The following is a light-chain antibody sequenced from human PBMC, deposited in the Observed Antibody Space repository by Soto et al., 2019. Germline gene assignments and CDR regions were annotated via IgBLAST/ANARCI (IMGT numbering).Light chain of an antibody. CDR3: QPYGRSPSLP. CDR1: QSVSSSY. V-gene: IGKV3-20*01. J-gene: IGKJ4*01. CDR2: GAS. Sequence: EIVLTQSPGTLSLSPGERATLSCRASQSVSSSYLAWYQQKPGQAPRLLIYGASSRATGIPDRFSGSGSETEFTLTISRLEPEDFAVYYCQPYGRSPSLPFGGGTKVEIK.